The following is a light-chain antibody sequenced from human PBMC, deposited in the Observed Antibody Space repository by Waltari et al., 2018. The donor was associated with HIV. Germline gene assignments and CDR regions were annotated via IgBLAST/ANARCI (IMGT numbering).Light chain of an antibody. CDR3: QQRSNWLWT. Sequence: EVVLTQSPVTLSLSPGERATLSCRASQSVSSFLAWYQQKPAQAPRLLIYDASNRATGIPARFSGSGSGTDFTLTISSLEPEDFAVYFCQQRSNWLWTFGQGTKVEIK. V-gene: IGKV3-11*01. CDR2: DAS. J-gene: IGKJ1*01. CDR1: QSVSSF.